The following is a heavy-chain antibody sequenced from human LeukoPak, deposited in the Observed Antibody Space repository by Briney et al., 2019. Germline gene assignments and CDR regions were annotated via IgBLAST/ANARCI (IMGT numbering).Heavy chain of an antibody. V-gene: IGHV1-2*02. CDR3: ARDRGEGLDY. D-gene: IGHD2-21*01. Sequence: GASVKVSCKASGYTFTDYYTHWVRQAPGQGLEWMGWINPNSGDTNYAQKFQGRVTMTRDTSISTAYMQLSGLTSGDTAVYYCARDRGEGLDYWGQGTLVTVSS. J-gene: IGHJ4*02. CDR1: GYTFTDYY. CDR2: INPNSGDT.